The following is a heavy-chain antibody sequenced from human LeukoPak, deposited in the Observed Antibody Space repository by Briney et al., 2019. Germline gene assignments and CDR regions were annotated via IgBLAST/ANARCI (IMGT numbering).Heavy chain of an antibody. D-gene: IGHD6-6*01. CDR3: ARRVAARPATFDY. CDR2: INHSGST. V-gene: IGHV4-34*01. CDR1: GGSFSGYY. J-gene: IGHJ4*02. Sequence: SETLSLTCAVYGGSFSGYYWSWVRQPPGKGVEWIGEINHSGSTNYNPSLRSLVTISVDTSQNQFSLKLSSVTAADTAVYYCARRVAARPATFDYWGQGTLVTVSS.